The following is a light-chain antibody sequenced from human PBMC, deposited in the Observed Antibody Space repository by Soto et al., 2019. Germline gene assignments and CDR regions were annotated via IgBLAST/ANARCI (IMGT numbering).Light chain of an antibody. CDR1: SSDVGGYNY. CDR2: DVS. Sequence: QSVLTQPRSVSGSPGQSVTISCTGTSSDVGGYNYVSWYQQHPGKAPKLMIYDVSKRPSGVPDRFSGSKSGNTASLTISGLQAEDEADYYCCSYACSDTPRVVFGGGTKLTVL. V-gene: IGLV2-11*01. CDR3: CSYACSDTPRVV. J-gene: IGLJ2*01.